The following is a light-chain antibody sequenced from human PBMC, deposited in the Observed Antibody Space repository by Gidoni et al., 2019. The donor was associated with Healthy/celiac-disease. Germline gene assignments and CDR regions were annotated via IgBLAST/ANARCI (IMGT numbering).Light chain of an antibody. J-gene: IGKJ4*02. CDR2: DAS. Sequence: IPLTQSPSSLSAFVGDRVTITCHPSQDSSNYLNWYQQKPGKAPKLLIYDASSLETGVPSRFSGSGSGTDFTFTISSLQPEDIATYYCQQYDNLPLTFGGGTKVEIK. CDR3: QQYDNLPLT. CDR1: QDSSNY. V-gene: IGKV1-33*01.